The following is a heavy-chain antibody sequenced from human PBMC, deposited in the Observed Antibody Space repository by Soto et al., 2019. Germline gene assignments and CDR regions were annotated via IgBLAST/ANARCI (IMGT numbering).Heavy chain of an antibody. CDR3: AGHIKDAVLLPLFDS. D-gene: IGHD6-19*01. CDR2: IDNSGGP. J-gene: IGHJ4*01. CDR1: GGSISSGVYY. Sequence: QVQLQESGPGLVEPSQTLSLTCTVSGGSISSGVYYCSWIRQPPGKGLEWIGYIDNSGGPNYNPSLTRRLTMSFETSKNPLPLQRPTVTATDMSVYYCAGHIKDAVLLPLFDSWGHRTLVTVSS. V-gene: IGHV4-30-4*01.